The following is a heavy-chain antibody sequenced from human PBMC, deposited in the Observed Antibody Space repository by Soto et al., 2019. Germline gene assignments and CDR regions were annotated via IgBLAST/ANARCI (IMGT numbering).Heavy chain of an antibody. J-gene: IGHJ4*02. CDR3: VMSPGWYKIDS. CDR2: IYYSGST. D-gene: IGHD6-19*01. V-gene: IGHV4-59*12. Sequence: SETLSLTCTVSGGSISPYYWSWIRQPPGKGLEWIGFIYYSGSTNYNPSLKSRVTISVDTSQNQFSLMLTSVTAADTAVYFCVMSPGWYKIDSWGQGILVTVSS. CDR1: GGSISPYY.